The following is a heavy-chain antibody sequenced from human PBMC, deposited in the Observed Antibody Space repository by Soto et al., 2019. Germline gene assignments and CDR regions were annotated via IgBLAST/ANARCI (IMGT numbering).Heavy chain of an antibody. D-gene: IGHD5-18*01. Sequence: GSLRLSCAASGFTVSSNYMSWVRQAPGKGLEWVSVIYSGGSTYYADSVKGRFTISRDNSKNTLYLQMNSLRAEDTAVYYCAREEAGYSYVPNSSSYGMDVWGQGTTVTVSS. CDR2: IYSGGST. J-gene: IGHJ6*02. V-gene: IGHV3-66*01. CDR3: AREEAGYSYVPNSSSYGMDV. CDR1: GFTVSSNY.